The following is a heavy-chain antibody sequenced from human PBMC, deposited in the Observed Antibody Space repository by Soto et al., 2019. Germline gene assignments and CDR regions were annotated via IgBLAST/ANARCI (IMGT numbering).Heavy chain of an antibody. J-gene: IGHJ6*04. CDR3: ARDYYRFNSGYGFSMDV. V-gene: IGHV3-30-3*01. CDR2: ISYDGSNK. Sequence: QVQLVKSGGGVVQPGRSLRLSCAASGFTFSSYAMHWVRQAPGKGLEWGAGISYDGSNKYYADSVKGRFTISRDNSQNPXYLQMNSLRAEDTAVYYCARDYYRFNSGYGFSMDVWGKGTTVTVSS. D-gene: IGHD5-12*01. CDR1: GFTFSSYA.